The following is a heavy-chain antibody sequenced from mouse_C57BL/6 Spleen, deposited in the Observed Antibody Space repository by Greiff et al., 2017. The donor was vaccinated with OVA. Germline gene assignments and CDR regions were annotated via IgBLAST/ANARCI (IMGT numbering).Heavy chain of an antibody. V-gene: IGHV1-26*01. Sequence: EVQLQQSGPELVKPGASVKISCKASGYTFTDYYMNWVKQSHGKSLEWIGDINPNNGGTSYNQKFKGKATLTVDKSSSTAYMELRSLTSEDSAVYYCARGGLRRSNWYFDVWGTGTTVTVSS. CDR1: GYTFTDYY. CDR2: INPNNGGT. D-gene: IGHD2-4*01. J-gene: IGHJ1*03. CDR3: ARGGLRRSNWYFDV.